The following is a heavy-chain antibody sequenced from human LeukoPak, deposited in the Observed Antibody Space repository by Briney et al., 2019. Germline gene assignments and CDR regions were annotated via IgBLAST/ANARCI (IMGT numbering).Heavy chain of an antibody. CDR1: GFTFSSYT. J-gene: IGHJ4*02. CDR2: ISAGGGVT. Sequence: PGGSLRLSCAASGFTFSSYTMTWVRHAPGKGLEWVSSISAGGGVTNYADSVQGRFTISRDDSKNTLYLQMNSLRAADTAVYYCAKDGIRWSHFDYWGQGTLVTVSS. CDR3: AKDGIRWSHFDY. V-gene: IGHV3-23*01. D-gene: IGHD4-23*01.